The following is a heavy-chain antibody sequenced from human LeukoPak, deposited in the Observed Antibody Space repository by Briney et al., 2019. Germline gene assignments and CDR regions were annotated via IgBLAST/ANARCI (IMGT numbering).Heavy chain of an antibody. V-gene: IGHV3-21*01. CDR2: ISSSSSYI. J-gene: IGHJ4*02. CDR1: GFTFSSYS. Sequence: GGSLRLSCAASGFTFSSYSMNWVRQAPGKGLEWVSSISSSSSYIYYADSVKGRFTISRDNAKNSLYLQMNSLRAEDTAVYYCARLPSTAARPGGYWGQGTLVTVSS. CDR3: ARLPSTAARPGGY. D-gene: IGHD6-6*01.